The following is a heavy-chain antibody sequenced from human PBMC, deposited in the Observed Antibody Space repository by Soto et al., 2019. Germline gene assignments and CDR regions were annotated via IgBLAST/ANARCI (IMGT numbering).Heavy chain of an antibody. J-gene: IGHJ4*02. D-gene: IGHD3-10*01. Sequence: SVKVSCKASGGTFSSYTISWVRQAPGQGLEWMGRIIPILGIANYAQKFQGRVKINADKSTSTAYIELSSLRSEDTALYYCAVEPDMVRGVIAYDYWGQGTLVTVSS. V-gene: IGHV1-69*02. CDR3: AVEPDMVRGVIAYDY. CDR2: IIPILGIA. CDR1: GGTFSSYT.